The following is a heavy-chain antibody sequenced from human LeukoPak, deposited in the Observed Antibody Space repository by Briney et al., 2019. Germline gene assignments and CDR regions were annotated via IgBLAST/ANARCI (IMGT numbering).Heavy chain of an antibody. J-gene: IGHJ6*03. CDR3: ARVPFSSSLDFYYYYYMDV. V-gene: IGHV1-18*01. Sequence: ASVKASCKASGYTFTSYGISWVRQAPGQGLEWMGWISAYNGNTNYAQKLQGRVTMTTDTSTSTAYMELRSLRSDDTAVYYCARVPFSSSLDFYYYYYMDVWGKGTTVTVSS. D-gene: IGHD6-6*01. CDR2: ISAYNGNT. CDR1: GYTFTSYG.